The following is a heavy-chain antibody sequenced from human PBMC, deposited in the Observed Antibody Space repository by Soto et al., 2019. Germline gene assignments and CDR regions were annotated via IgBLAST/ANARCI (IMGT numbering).Heavy chain of an antibody. CDR2: INAGNGNT. CDR1: GYTFTSYA. Sequence: GASVKVSCKASGYTFTSYAMHWVRQAPGQRLEWMGWINAGNGNTKYSQKFQGRVTLTRDTSASTAYMELSSLRSEDTAVYYCARDFDILTGNNLFDYWGQGTLVTVSS. J-gene: IGHJ4*02. CDR3: ARDFDILTGNNLFDY. V-gene: IGHV1-3*01. D-gene: IGHD3-9*01.